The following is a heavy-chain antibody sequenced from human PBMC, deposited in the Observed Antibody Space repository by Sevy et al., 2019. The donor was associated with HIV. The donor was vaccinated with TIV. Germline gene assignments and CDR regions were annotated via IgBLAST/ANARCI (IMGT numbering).Heavy chain of an antibody. V-gene: IGHV4-59*01. CDR1: GGSISAYY. D-gene: IGHD5-12*01. CDR2: IYYTGST. J-gene: IGHJ5*02. Sequence: SETLSLTCTVFGGSISAYYWSWIRQSPEKGLQYIGYIYYTGSTNYNPSLKSRVTISVDTSKNQFSLRLTSVTAADTAISYCSRAPPVRSGDDALNWFDPWGQGTLVTVSS. CDR3: SRAPPVRSGDDALNWFDP.